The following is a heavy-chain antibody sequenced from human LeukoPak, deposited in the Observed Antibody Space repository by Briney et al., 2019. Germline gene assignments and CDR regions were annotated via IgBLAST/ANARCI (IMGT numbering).Heavy chain of an antibody. CDR3: AKDRGSSWYVSQPDY. D-gene: IGHD6-13*01. CDR2: ISGSGGST. Sequence: GGSLRLSCAVSGFTFSSYAMSWVRQAPGKGLEWVSAISGSGGSTYYADSVKGRFTISRDNSKNTLYLQMNSLRAEDTAVYYCAKDRGSSWYVSQPDYWGQGTLVTVSS. J-gene: IGHJ4*02. CDR1: GFTFSSYA. V-gene: IGHV3-23*01.